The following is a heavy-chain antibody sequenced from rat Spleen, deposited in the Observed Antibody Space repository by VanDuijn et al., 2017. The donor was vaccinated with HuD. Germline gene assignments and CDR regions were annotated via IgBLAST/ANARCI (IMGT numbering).Heavy chain of an antibody. CDR2: ITYSGTT. Sequence: EVQLQESGPGLVKPSQSLSLTCSVTDYSITSNYWGWIRKFPGNKMEWMGFITYSGTTTYNPSLKSRISITLDTSKNQFFLQLNSLSTEDTATYYCARSEGTHYYLPFADWGQGVMVTVSS. J-gene: IGHJ2*01. CDR1: DYSITSNY. V-gene: IGHV3-1*01. D-gene: IGHD1-6*01. CDR3: ARSEGTHYYLPFAD.